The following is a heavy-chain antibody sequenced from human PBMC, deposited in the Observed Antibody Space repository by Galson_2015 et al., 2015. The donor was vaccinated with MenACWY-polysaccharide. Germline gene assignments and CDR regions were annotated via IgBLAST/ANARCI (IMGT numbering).Heavy chain of an antibody. CDR2: TTASSGNA. D-gene: IGHD2-15*01. V-gene: IGHV1-8*01. CDR3: ATGAGVVGDS. Sequence: SVKVSCKASGYTFTSRDINWVRQAAGQGLEWMGWTTASSGNAVYAQKFQDRVTLTRDTSTSTVYMELSSLRSEDTGVYYCATGAGVVGDSWGQGTL. CDR1: GYTFTSRD. J-gene: IGHJ4*02.